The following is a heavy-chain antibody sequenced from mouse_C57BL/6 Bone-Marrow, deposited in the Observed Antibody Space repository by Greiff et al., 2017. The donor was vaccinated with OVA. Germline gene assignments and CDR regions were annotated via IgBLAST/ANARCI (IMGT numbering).Heavy chain of an antibody. CDR2: IWSGGST. V-gene: IGHV2-2*01. CDR3: ARSSPYYYGSSYLYWAMDY. J-gene: IGHJ4*01. D-gene: IGHD1-1*01. CDR1: GFSLTSYG. Sequence: VHLVESGPGLVQPSQSLSITCTVSGFSLTSYGVHWVRQSPGKGLVWLGVIWSGGSTDYNAAFISRLSISKDNSKSQVFFKMNSLQADDTAIYYCARSSPYYYGSSYLYWAMDYWGQGTSVTVSS.